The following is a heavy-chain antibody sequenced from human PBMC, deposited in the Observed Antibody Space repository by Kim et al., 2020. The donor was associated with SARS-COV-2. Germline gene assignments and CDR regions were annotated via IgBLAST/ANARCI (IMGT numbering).Heavy chain of an antibody. CDR3: ARGVPALTYYYGSGPTRDWFDP. CDR1: GGSFSGYY. V-gene: IGHV4-34*01. Sequence: SETLSLTCAVYGGSFSGYYWSWIRQPPGKGLEWIGEINHSGSTNYNPSLKSRVTISVDTSKNQFSLKLSSVTAADTAVYYCARGVPALTYYYGSGPTRDWFDPWGQGTLVTVSS. D-gene: IGHD3-10*01. CDR2: INHSGST. J-gene: IGHJ5*02.